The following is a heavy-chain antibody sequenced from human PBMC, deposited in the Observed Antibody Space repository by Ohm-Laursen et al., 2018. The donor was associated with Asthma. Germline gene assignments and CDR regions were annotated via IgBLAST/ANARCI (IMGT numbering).Heavy chain of an antibody. CDR1: GVAFSDSW. CDR3: ARPPYYYDSSGYFDY. V-gene: IGHV3-7*01. Sequence: SLRLSCSASGVAFSDSWMSWVRQLPGASLEWVAKINPLGYEKYYMDSVKGRFTISRDNSKNTLYLQMNSLRAEDTAVYYCARPPYYYDSSGYFDYWGQGTLVTVSS. J-gene: IGHJ4*02. D-gene: IGHD3-22*01. CDR2: INPLGYEK.